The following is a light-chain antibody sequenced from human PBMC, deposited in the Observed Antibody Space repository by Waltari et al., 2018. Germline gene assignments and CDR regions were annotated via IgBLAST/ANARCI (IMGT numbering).Light chain of an antibody. CDR2: EVA. Sequence: QSALTQPPSASGSPGQSVTLSCTGTSRDVGGIDYVSWYQLHPGKAPKLLIYEVAKRPSGVPDRFSGSKSANTASLTVSDLQPEDEADYYCSSYGGSNNVLFGGGTKLTVL. CDR1: SRDVGGIDY. J-gene: IGLJ2*01. CDR3: SSYGGSNNVL. V-gene: IGLV2-8*01.